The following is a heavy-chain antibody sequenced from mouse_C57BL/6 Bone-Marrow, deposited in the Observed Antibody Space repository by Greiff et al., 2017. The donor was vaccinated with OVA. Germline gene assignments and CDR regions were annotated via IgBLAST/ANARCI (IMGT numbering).Heavy chain of an antibody. J-gene: IGHJ3*01. CDR2: IYPNSGST. Sequence: QVQLQQPGAELVKPGASVKLSCKASGYTFTRYWMHWVKQRPGQGLEWIGMIYPNSGSTNYNEKFKSKATLTVDKSSSTAYMQISSLTSEDSAVYYCARGSTGFAFEGQGKGVTVTA. V-gene: IGHV1-64*01. CDR1: GYTFTRYW. CDR3: ARGSTGFAF. D-gene: IGHD5-1*01.